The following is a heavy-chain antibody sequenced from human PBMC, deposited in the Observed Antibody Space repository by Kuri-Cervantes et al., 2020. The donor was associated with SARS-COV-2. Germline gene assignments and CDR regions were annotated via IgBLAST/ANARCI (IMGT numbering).Heavy chain of an antibody. D-gene: IGHD5-18*01. V-gene: IGHV4-59*01. CDR1: GGSISGYY. CDR3: ARHDIQPEILDY. CDR2: IYYSGST. Sequence: SETLSLTCTVSGGSISGYYWSWIRQPPGKGLEWIGYIYYSGSTNNNPSLKSRVTISVDTSKNHFSLKLSSVTAADTAVYYCARHDIQPEILDYWGQGTLVTVSS. J-gene: IGHJ4*02.